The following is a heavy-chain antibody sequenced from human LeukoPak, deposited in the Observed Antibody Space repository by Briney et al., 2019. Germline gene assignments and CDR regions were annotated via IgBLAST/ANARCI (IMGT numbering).Heavy chain of an antibody. V-gene: IGHV3-33*01. CDR3: VRGGESTWS. CDR2: IWYDGSNK. J-gene: IGHJ5*02. CDR1: GSTFSSYG. D-gene: IGHD2-15*01. Sequence: QPGGSLRLSCAASGSTFSSYGMHWVRQAPGKGLEWVAVIWYDGSNKYYADSVKGRFTISRDNSKNTLYLQMNSLRAEDTAVYYCVRGGESTWSWGQGTLVTVSS.